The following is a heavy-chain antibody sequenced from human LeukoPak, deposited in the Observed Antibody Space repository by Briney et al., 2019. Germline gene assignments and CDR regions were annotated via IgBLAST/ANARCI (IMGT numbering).Heavy chain of an antibody. Sequence: GGSLRLSCAASGFTFSNYYVSWIRQTPGKGLEWLSYISGSGGDIHYADSVKGRFTVSRDNAKSSLYLQMNSLRAEDTAMYYCARDIRAVGVTLYSDYWGQGILVTVTS. J-gene: IGHJ4*02. CDR2: ISGSGGDI. V-gene: IGHV3-11*01. CDR3: ARDIRAVGVTLYSDY. D-gene: IGHD1-26*01. CDR1: GFTFSNYY.